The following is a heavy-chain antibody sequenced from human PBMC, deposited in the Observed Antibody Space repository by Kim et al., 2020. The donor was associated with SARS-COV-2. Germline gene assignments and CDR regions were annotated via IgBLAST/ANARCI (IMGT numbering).Heavy chain of an antibody. CDR3: ARGPTVTTHWYFDL. Sequence: NPALNSRVTISVDTSKNQFSLKLNSVTAADTAVYYCARGPTVTTHWYFDLWGRGTLVTVSS. D-gene: IGHD4-17*01. V-gene: IGHV4-59*09. J-gene: IGHJ2*01.